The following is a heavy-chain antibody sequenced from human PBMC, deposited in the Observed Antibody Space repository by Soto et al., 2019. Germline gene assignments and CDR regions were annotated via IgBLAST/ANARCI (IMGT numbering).Heavy chain of an antibody. V-gene: IGHV4-59*01. CDR1: GGSICRYY. Sequence: PSETLSLTCTVSGGSICRYYCSWIRQPPGKGLEWIGYIYYSGSTNYNPSLKSRVTISVDTSKNQFSLKLSSVTAADTAVYYCARDDSGVYSTNYYGMDVWGQGTTVTVSS. CDR3: ARDDSGVYSTNYYGMDV. D-gene: IGHD1-26*01. J-gene: IGHJ6*02. CDR2: IYYSGST.